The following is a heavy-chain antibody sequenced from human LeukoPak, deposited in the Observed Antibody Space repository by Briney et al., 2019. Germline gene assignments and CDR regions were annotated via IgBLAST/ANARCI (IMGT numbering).Heavy chain of an antibody. Sequence: SETLSLTCTVSGGSISSYYWSWIRQPPGKGLEWIGYIYYSGSTNYNPSLKSRVTISVGTSKNQFSLKLSPVTAADTAVYYCARATTVVTPSPLFDYWGQGTLVTVSS. CDR3: ARATTVVTPSPLFDY. V-gene: IGHV4-59*01. D-gene: IGHD4-23*01. CDR2: IYYSGST. J-gene: IGHJ4*02. CDR1: GGSISSYY.